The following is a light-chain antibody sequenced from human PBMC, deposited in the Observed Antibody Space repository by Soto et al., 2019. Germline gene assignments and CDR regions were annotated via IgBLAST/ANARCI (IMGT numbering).Light chain of an antibody. CDR3: QVWDYDTDHFV. J-gene: IGLJ1*01. CDR2: ADS. CDR1: NIGSKS. Sequence: SYELTQAPSVSVAPGQTARIGCGGDNIGSKSVHWYQQRPGQAPVLVVYADSDRPSGIPERFSGSNPGNTATLTIRRVEAGDEADYYCQVWDYDTDHFVFGPGTKLTVL. V-gene: IGLV3-21*02.